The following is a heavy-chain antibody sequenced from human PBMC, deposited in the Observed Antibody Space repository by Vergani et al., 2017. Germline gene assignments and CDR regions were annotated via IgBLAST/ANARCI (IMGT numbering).Heavy chain of an antibody. D-gene: IGHD3-3*01. V-gene: IGHV3-74*01. CDR2: INSDGSST. CDR3: AREHKHYDFWSGYSTSDAFDI. J-gene: IGHJ3*02. Sequence: VKLEESGGGLVQPGGSLRLSCAASGFTFSSYWMHWVRQAPGKELVWVSRINSDGSSTSYADSVKGRFTISRDNAKNTLYLQMNSLRAEDTAVYYCAREHKHYDFWSGYSTSDAFDIWGQGTMVTVSS. CDR1: GFTFSSYW.